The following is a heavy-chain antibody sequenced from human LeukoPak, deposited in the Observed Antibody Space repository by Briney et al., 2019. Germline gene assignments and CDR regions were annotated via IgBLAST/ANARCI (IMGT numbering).Heavy chain of an antibody. Sequence: GGSLRLSCAASGFTFSSYWMSWVRQAPGKGLEWVANIKQDGSEKYYVDSVKGRFTIYRDNAKNSLYLQMNSLRAEDTAVYYCASLWFGELLYPFDYWGQGTLVTVSS. CDR2: IKQDGSEK. CDR1: GFTFSSYW. J-gene: IGHJ4*02. D-gene: IGHD3-10*01. CDR3: ASLWFGELLYPFDY. V-gene: IGHV3-7*01.